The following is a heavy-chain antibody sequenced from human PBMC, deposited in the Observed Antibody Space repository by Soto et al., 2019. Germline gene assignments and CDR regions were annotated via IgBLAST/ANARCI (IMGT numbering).Heavy chain of an antibody. D-gene: IGHD2-2*01. CDR1: GGSISSYY. CDR3: ARFVGGQVVPAAINRGMEV. CDR2: IYYSGST. Sequence: SSETLSLTCTVSGGSISSYYWSCIRQPPGKGLEWIVYIYYSGSTNYNPSLKSRVTISVDTSKNQFSLKMSSVTAADTPVYYCARFVGGQVVPAAINRGMEVWGPGTTVTLSS. V-gene: IGHV4-59*13. J-gene: IGHJ6*02.